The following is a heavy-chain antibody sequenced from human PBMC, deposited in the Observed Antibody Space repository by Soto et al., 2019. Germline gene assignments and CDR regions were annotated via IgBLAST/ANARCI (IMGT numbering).Heavy chain of an antibody. Sequence: QVQLVESGGGVVQPGRSLRLSCAASGFTFSSYGMHWVRQAPGKGLEWVAVISYDGSNKYYADSVKGRFTISRDNSKNTLYLQMNSLRAEDTAVYYCAKAEWGIAAHPFDYWGQGTLVTVSS. CDR2: ISYDGSNK. D-gene: IGHD6-13*01. J-gene: IGHJ4*02. CDR1: GFTFSSYG. CDR3: AKAEWGIAAHPFDY. V-gene: IGHV3-30*18.